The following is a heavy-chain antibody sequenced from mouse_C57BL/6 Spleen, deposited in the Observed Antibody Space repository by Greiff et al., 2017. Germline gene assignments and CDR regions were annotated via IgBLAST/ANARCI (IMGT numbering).Heavy chain of an antibody. Sequence: VQLQESGPELVKPGASVKISCKASGYAFSSSWMNWVKQRPGKGLEWIGRIYPGDGDTNYNGKFKGKATLTADKSSSTAYMQLSSLTSEDSAVYFCARGPLGYFDDWGQGTTLTVSS. J-gene: IGHJ2*01. CDR1: GYAFSSSW. V-gene: IGHV1-82*01. D-gene: IGHD4-1*01. CDR2: IYPGDGDT. CDR3: ARGPLGYFDD.